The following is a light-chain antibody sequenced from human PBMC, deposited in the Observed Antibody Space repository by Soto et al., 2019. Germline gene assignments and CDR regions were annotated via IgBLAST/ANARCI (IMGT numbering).Light chain of an antibody. V-gene: IGKV1-5*03. Sequence: DIQMTQSPSTLSASIGDRVTITCRASQSISTWLARYQQKSGKAPKLLIYKASTLESGVPSRFSGSGSGTDFTLTISSLQPDDLATYYCQQYNVFPITFGQGTRLEI. CDR3: QQYNVFPIT. J-gene: IGKJ5*01. CDR1: QSISTW. CDR2: KAS.